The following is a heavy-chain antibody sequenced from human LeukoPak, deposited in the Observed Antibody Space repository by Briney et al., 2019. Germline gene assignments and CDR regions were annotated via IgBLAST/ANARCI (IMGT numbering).Heavy chain of an antibody. CDR2: INTNTGNP. CDR3: ARARGIAATPSNFDY. V-gene: IGHV7-4-1*02. Sequence: ASVKVSCKASGYTFTGYYMHWVRQAPGQGLEWMGWINTNTGNPTYAQGFTGRFVFSLDTSVSTAYLQISSLKAEDTAVYYCARARGIAATPSNFDYWGQGTLVTVSS. CDR1: GYTFTGYY. D-gene: IGHD2-15*01. J-gene: IGHJ4*02.